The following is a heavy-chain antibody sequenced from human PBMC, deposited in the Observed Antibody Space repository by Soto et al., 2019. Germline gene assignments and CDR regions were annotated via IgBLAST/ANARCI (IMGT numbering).Heavy chain of an antibody. V-gene: IGHV3-48*02. J-gene: IGHJ3*02. CDR1: GFTFSSYS. D-gene: IGHD2-2*01. CDR3: ASYMWPFGDIVLVPAATRAFDI. CDR2: ISSSSSTI. Sequence: GGSLRLSCAASGFTFSSYSMNWVRQAPGKGLEWVSYISSSSSTIYYADSVKGRFTISRDNAKNSLYLQMNSLRDEDTAVHYCASYMWPFGDIVLVPAATRAFDIWGQGTMVTVSS.